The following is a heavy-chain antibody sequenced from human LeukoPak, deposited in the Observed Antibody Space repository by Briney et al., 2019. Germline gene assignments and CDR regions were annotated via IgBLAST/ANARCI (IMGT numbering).Heavy chain of an antibody. CDR2: ISASGLMT. D-gene: IGHD1-26*01. V-gene: IGHV3-23*01. J-gene: IGHJ4*02. Sequence: GGSLRLSCAASGFTFTNYAMTWVRQAPGKGLEWVSSISASGLMTYYADSVKGRFTVSRDNSKNSLYLQMSSLTAADTAVYYCAKDRSIGTYYTFDHWGQGTLVTVSS. CDR1: GFTFTNYA. CDR3: AKDRSIGTYYTFDH.